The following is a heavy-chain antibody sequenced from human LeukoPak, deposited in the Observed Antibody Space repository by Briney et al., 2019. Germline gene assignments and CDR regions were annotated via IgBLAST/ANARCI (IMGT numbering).Heavy chain of an antibody. CDR2: ISAYNGNT. CDR3: ARDEEGSSWELHTLTAW. CDR1: GYTFTSYG. J-gene: IGHJ4*02. V-gene: IGHV1-18*01. Sequence: ASVKVSCKAPGYTFTSYGISWVRQAPGQGLEWMGWISAYNGNTNYAQKLQGRVTMTTDTSTSTAYMELRSLRSDDTAVYYCARDEEGSSWELHTLTAWWGQGTLVTVSS. D-gene: IGHD1-26*01.